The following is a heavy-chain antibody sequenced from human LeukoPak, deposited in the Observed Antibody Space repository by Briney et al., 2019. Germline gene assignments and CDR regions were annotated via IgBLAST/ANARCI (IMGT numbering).Heavy chain of an antibody. CDR1: GGSFSGYY. Sequence: SETLSLTCAVYGGSFSGYYWSWIRQPPGKGLEWIGEINHSGSTNYNPSLKSRVTISVDTSKNQFSLKLSSVTAADTAVYYCARHVPRITMIVVVITTVFDYWGQGTLVTVSS. J-gene: IGHJ4*02. CDR2: INHSGST. CDR3: ARHVPRITMIVVVITTVFDY. D-gene: IGHD3-22*01. V-gene: IGHV4-34*01.